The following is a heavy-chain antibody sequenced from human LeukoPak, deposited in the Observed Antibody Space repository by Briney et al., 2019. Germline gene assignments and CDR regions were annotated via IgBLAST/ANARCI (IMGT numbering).Heavy chain of an antibody. CDR3: ARDRGLYSSSWYPRFDP. CDR2: IYYSGST. CDR1: GGSISSYY. V-gene: IGHV4-59*01. J-gene: IGHJ5*02. Sequence: SETLSLTCTVSGGSISSYYWSWIRQPPGKGLEWIGYIYYSGSTNYNPSLKSRVAISVDTSKNQFSLKLSSVTAADTAVYYCARDRGLYSSSWYPRFDPWGQGTLVSVSS. D-gene: IGHD6-13*01.